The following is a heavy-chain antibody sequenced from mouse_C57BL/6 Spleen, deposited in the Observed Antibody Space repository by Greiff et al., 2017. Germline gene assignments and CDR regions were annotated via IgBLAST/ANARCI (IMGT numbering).Heavy chain of an antibody. J-gene: IGHJ4*01. CDR3: ARRDGDYYAMDY. CDR2: ISSGSSTI. Sequence: EVNVVESGGGLVKPGGSLKLSCAASGFTFSDYGMHWVRQAPEKGLEWVAYISSGSSTIYYADTVKGRFTISRDNAKNTLFLQMTSLRSEDTAMYYCARRDGDYYAMDYWGQGTSVTVSS. CDR1: GFTFSDYG. V-gene: IGHV5-17*01.